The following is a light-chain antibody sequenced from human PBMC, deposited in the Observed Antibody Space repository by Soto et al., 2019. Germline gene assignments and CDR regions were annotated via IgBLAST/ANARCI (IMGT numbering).Light chain of an antibody. CDR2: AID. Sequence: DIHMTESPSSLSASVGDTVTITCRASQDISDSLNWYQQKPGKAPKLMIYAIDSLQSGVPSRFSGSGSGTDFTLTISSLQPEDFATYFCQQSSSNFPITCGQGTRLEIK. V-gene: IGKV1-39*01. CDR3: QQSSSNFPIT. CDR1: QDISDS. J-gene: IGKJ5*01.